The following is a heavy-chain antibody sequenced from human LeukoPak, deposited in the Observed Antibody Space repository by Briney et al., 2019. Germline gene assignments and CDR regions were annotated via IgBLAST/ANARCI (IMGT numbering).Heavy chain of an antibody. CDR3: ARGDIVARYAFDI. Sequence: GGSLRLSCAASGFTFSSYSMNWVRQAPGKGLEWVSYISSSSSTIYYADSVKGRFTISRDNAKNSLYLQMNSLRAEDTAVYYCARGDIVARYAFDIWGQGTMVTVSS. D-gene: IGHD5-12*01. CDR2: ISSSSSTI. CDR1: GFTFSSYS. V-gene: IGHV3-48*01. J-gene: IGHJ3*02.